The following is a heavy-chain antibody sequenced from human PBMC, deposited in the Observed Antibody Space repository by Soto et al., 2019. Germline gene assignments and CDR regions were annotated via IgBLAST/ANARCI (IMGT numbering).Heavy chain of an antibody. CDR1: GFTFSSYW. Sequence: EVQLVASGGGLVQPGGSLRLSCAASGFTFSSYWMSWVRQAPGKGLEWVANIKQDGSEKYYVDSVKGRFTISRDNAKNSLYLQMNSLRAEDTAVYYCASLTIFQPYYYYYGMDVWGQGTTVTVSS. CDR2: IKQDGSEK. D-gene: IGHD3-3*01. J-gene: IGHJ6*02. V-gene: IGHV3-7*01. CDR3: ASLTIFQPYYYYYGMDV.